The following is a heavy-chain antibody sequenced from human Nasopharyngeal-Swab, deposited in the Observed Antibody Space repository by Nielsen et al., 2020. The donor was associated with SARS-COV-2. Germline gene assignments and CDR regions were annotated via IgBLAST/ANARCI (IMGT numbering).Heavy chain of an antibody. J-gene: IGHJ3*02. CDR3: ARVNWNYMLRGAFDI. V-gene: IGHV1-18*01. CDR2: ISAYNGNT. Sequence: ASVKVSCKASGYTFTSYGISWVRQAPGQGLEWMGWISAYNGNTNYAQKLQGRVTMTTDTSTSTAYMELRSLRSDDTAVYYCARVNWNYMLRGAFDIWGQGTMVTVSS. CDR1: GYTFTSYG. D-gene: IGHD1-7*01.